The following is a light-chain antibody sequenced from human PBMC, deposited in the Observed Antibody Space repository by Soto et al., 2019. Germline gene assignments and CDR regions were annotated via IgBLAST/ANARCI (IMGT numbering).Light chain of an antibody. CDR2: DVN. V-gene: IGLV2-14*03. CDR1: SSDVGACNY. CDR3: FSYTTSGRYV. J-gene: IGLJ1*01. Sequence: QSVLTQPASVSGSPGQSVTIPCTGTSSDVGACNYVSWYQHHPGKAPKLIIDDVNDRPSGISYRFSGSKSGTTASLTISGLQAEDEGDYFCFSYTTSGRYVFGTGTKLTVL.